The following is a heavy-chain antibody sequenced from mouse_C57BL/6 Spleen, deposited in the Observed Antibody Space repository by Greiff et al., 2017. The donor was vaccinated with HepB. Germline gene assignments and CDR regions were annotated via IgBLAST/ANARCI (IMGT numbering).Heavy chain of an antibody. J-gene: IGHJ1*03. Sequence: QVQLQQSGAELARPGASVKLSCKASGYTFTSYGISWVKQRTGQGLEWIGEIYPRSGNTYYNEKFKGKATLTADKSSSTAYMELRSLTSEDSAVYLCARWGIGLLEYFDVWGTGTTVTVSS. CDR1: GYTFTSYG. V-gene: IGHV1-81*01. CDR3: ARWGIGLLEYFDV. CDR2: IYPRSGNT. D-gene: IGHD2-3*01.